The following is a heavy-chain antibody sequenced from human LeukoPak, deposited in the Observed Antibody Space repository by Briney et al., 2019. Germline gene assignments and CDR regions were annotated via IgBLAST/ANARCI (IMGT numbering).Heavy chain of an antibody. D-gene: IGHD1-26*01. CDR2: VYYSGST. Sequence: SETLSLTCTVSGGSISSYYWSWIRQPPGKGLEWIGYVYYSGSTNYNPSLKSRVTISVDTSKDQFSLKLTSVTAADTAVYYCARGDSGSFSQFDCWGQGTLVTVSS. J-gene: IGHJ4*02. CDR3: ARGDSGSFSQFDC. CDR1: GGSISSYY. V-gene: IGHV4-59*01.